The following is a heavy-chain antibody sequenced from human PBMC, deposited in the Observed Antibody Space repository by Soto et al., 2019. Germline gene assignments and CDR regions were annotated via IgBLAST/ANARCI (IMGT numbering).Heavy chain of an antibody. CDR1: GFTFSSYG. CDR3: ARGGVVLVAATIDY. V-gene: IGHV3-33*01. J-gene: IGHJ4*02. Sequence: QVQLVESGGGVVQPGRSLRLSCAASGFTFSSYGMHWVRQAPGKGLEWVAVIWYDGSNKYYADSVKGRFTISRDNSKNTLYLQMNSLRAEDTAVYYCARGGVVLVAATIDYWGQGTLVTVSS. CDR2: IWYDGSNK. D-gene: IGHD2-15*01.